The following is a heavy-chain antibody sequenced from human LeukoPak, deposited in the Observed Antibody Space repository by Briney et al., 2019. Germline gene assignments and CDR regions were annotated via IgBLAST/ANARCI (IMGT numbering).Heavy chain of an antibody. CDR1: DFTVSSNY. J-gene: IGHJ4*02. Sequence: GGSLRLSCAASDFTVSSNYMSWVRQAPGKGLEWVSVFQSDGSTYYADSVKGRFTISRDNSKNTLYLEMNSLRADDTAVYYRAKRLSSWFDYWGQGTLVTVSS. CDR2: FQSDGST. CDR3: AKRLSSWFDY. V-gene: IGHV3-66*02. D-gene: IGHD6-13*01.